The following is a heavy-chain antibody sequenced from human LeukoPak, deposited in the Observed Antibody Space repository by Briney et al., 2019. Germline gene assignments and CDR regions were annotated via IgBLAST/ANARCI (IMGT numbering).Heavy chain of an antibody. Sequence: ASVKVSCKASGYTFTSYGISWIRQAPRQGLEWMGWISVYNGNTNYVQKFQDRVTMTTDTSTSTAYMELRSLRSDDTAVYYCARGGKVVISMDYYYYYMDVWGKGTTVTVSS. J-gene: IGHJ6*03. D-gene: IGHD3-22*01. CDR3: ARGGKVVISMDYYYYYMDV. CDR2: ISVYNGNT. V-gene: IGHV1-18*01. CDR1: GYTFTSYG.